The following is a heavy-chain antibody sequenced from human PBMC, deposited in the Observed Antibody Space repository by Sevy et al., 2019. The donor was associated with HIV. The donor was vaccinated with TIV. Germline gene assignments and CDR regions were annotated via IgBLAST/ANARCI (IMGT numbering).Heavy chain of an antibody. D-gene: IGHD3-10*01. CDR1: GFTFSKYW. CDR3: ARETGSSHFDY. Sequence: GGSLRLSCAASGFTFSKYWMSWVRQAPGKGLEWVANINQDGSEKYYVDSVKGRFTISRDNGKNSVYLQMNSLRAEDTAVYYCARETGSSHFDYWGQGTLVTVSS. V-gene: IGHV3-7*01. J-gene: IGHJ4*02. CDR2: INQDGSEK.